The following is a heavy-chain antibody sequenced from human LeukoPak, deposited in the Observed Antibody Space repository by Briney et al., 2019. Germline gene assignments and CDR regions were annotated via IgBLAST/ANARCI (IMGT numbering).Heavy chain of an antibody. CDR2: IYSGGNI. CDR1: GFTVSSTY. CDR3: ASRHCSGGGCYFAGADPLEY. J-gene: IGHJ4*02. V-gene: IGHV3-53*01. Sequence: GSLRLSCAASGFTVSSTYMSWVRQAPGKGLEWVSVIYSGGNIYYIDSVKGRFTISRDTSKNTLYLQMNSLRAEDTAVYFCASRHCSGGGCYFAGADPLEYWGQGTLVTVSS. D-gene: IGHD2-15*01.